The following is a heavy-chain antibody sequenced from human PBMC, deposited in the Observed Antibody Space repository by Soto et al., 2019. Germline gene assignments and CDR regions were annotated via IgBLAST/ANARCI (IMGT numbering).Heavy chain of an antibody. CDR3: ARGVAGPLHWFDP. J-gene: IGHJ5*02. Sequence: GASVKVSCKASGYTFTSYGISWVRQAPGQGLEWMAWISAYNGNTYYAQNLQGRVTMATDTSTSTAYMELRSLRSDDTAVYFCARGVAGPLHWFDPWGQGTLVTAPQ. CDR2: ISAYNGNT. D-gene: IGHD6-19*01. CDR1: GYTFTSYG. V-gene: IGHV1-18*01.